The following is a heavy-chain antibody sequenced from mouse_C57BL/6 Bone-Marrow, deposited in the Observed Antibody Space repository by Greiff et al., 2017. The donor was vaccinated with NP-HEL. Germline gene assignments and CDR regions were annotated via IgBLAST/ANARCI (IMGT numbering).Heavy chain of an antibody. J-gene: IGHJ1*03. V-gene: IGHV5-2*03. CDR2: INSDGGST. Sequence: VKLMESGGGLVQPGESLKLSCESNEYEFPSHDMSWVRKTPEKRLELVAAINSDGGSTYYPDTMERRFIISRDNTKKTLYLQMSSLRSEDTALYYCAIYYDYGYFDVWGTGTTVTVSS. CDR1: EYEFPSHD. CDR3: AIYYDYGYFDV. D-gene: IGHD2-4*01.